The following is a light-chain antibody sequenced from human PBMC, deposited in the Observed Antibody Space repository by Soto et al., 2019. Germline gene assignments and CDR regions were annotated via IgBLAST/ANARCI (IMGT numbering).Light chain of an antibody. CDR2: GAS. Sequence: EIVLTQSPGTLSLSPGERDTLSCRASQSVSXSYLAWYQQKPGQAPRLLIYGASSRATGIPDRFSGSGSGTDFTLTISRLEPEDFAVYYCQQYGSSPPTFGQGTKVDIK. J-gene: IGKJ1*01. V-gene: IGKV3-20*01. CDR3: QQYGSSPPT. CDR1: QSVSXSY.